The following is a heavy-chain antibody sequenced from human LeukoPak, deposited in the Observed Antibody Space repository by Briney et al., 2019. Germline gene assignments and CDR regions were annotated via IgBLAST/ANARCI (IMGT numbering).Heavy chain of an antibody. V-gene: IGHV1-2*02. CDR3: ARGRNIEMTTMSGGSDY. Sequence: ASVRVSCKASGYTFTDYYMHWVRQAPGQGLEWMGWLNPNSGDTNYAQKFQGRVSMTRDSSISTAYMDLSDLRSDDTGVYSCARGRNIEMTTMSGGSDYWGQGTLVTISS. D-gene: IGHD5-24*01. CDR2: LNPNSGDT. J-gene: IGHJ4*02. CDR1: GYTFTDYY.